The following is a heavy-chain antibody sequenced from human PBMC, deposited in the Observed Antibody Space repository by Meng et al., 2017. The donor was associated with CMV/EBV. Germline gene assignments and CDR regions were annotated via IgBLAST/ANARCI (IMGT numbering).Heavy chain of an antibody. CDR2: IAYDGSNK. Sequence: GGSLRLSCAASGFTFSSYAMHWVRQAPGKGLGWLAIIAYDGSNKYCADSVKGRFTISRDNFRNTLFLQMDSLRSEDTAVYYCAKDLGLAGPYYFDRWGQGSLVTVSS. CDR1: GFTFSSYA. J-gene: IGHJ4*02. CDR3: AKDLGLAGPYYFDR. V-gene: IGHV3-30*04. D-gene: IGHD6-19*01.